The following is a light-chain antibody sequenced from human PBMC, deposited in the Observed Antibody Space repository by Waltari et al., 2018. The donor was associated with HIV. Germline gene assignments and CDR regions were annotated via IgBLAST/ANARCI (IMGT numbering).Light chain of an antibody. CDR2: AAS. J-gene: IGKJ3*01. CDR3: QQANTFPRT. V-gene: IGKV1-12*01. Sequence: DVQMTQSPASVSASLGDTVTITCRASQGVGSWLAWYQHKSGKAPKLLIRAASSLQSVVPSRFSGSGSGTDFTLTISGLQPEDCATYYCQQANTFPRTVGPGTKVDIK. CDR1: QGVGSW.